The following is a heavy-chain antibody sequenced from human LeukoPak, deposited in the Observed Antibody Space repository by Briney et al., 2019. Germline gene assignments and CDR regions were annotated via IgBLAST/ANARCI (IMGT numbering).Heavy chain of an antibody. J-gene: IGHJ6*02. CDR3: ARVYYDILTGWYGMDV. V-gene: IGHV4-30-4*01. D-gene: IGHD3-9*01. Sequence: PSQTLSLTCTVSGGSISSGDYSWGWGRQPPGKGLEWIVYIYYSGSTYYNPSLKSRVTISVDTSKNQFSLKLSSVTAADTAVYYCARVYYDILTGWYGMDVWGQGTTVTVSS. CDR1: GGSISSGDYS. CDR2: IYYSGST.